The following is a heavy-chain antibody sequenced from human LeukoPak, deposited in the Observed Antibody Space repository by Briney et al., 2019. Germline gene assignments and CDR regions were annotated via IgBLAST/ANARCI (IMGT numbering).Heavy chain of an antibody. V-gene: IGHV4-39*01. J-gene: IGHJ3*02. CDR1: GGSISSSSYY. CDR3: ARGRITYYDFWSGAFDI. Sequence: SETLSLTCTVSGGSISSSSYYWGWIRQPPGKVLEWIGSIYYSGDTYYNPSLKSRVTISVDTSKNQFSLKLSSVTAADTAVYYCARGRITYYDFWSGAFDIWGQGTMVTVSS. D-gene: IGHD3-3*01. CDR2: IYYSGDT.